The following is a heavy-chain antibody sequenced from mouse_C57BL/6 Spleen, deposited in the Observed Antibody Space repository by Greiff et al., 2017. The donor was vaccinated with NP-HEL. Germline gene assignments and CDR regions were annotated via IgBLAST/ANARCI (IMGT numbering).Heavy chain of an antibody. Sequence: EVQLLQSGGGLVQPGGSLKLSCAASGIDFSRYWMSWVRRAPGKGLEWIGEINPDSSTINYAPSLKDKFIISRDNAKNTLYLQMSKVRSEDTALYYCARRTDSNYVGGSAMDYWGQGTSVTVSS. V-gene: IGHV4-1*01. D-gene: IGHD2-5*01. CDR2: INPDSSTI. CDR1: GIDFSRYW. CDR3: ARRTDSNYVGGSAMDY. J-gene: IGHJ4*01.